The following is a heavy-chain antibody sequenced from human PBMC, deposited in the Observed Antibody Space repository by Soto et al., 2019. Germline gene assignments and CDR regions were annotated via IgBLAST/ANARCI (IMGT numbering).Heavy chain of an antibody. J-gene: IGHJ6*02. D-gene: IGHD2-15*01. CDR1: GDTVSSNSVA. CDR2: TYYRSRWYS. Sequence: SQTLSLTCVGSGDTVSSNSVAWNWVRQSPSRGLEWLGRTYYRSRWYSDYAVSVRSRIDINADTSKNQVSLQLNFVTPEDTAVYYCARSEEDSDYYYSGMDVWGQGTTVTVSS. V-gene: IGHV6-1*01. CDR3: ARSEEDSDYYYSGMDV.